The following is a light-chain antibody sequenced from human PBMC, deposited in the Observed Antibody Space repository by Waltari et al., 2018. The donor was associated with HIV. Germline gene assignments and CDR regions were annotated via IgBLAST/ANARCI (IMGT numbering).Light chain of an antibody. V-gene: IGLV1-44*01. J-gene: IGLJ1*01. Sequence: QSVLTQPPSASGTPGQRVTISCSGSSSNIGNNTVNWYQQLPGTAPKLLIYSNIQRPSGVPDRFSGSKSGTSASLAISGLQSEDEADYYCAARDDSLNGYVFGTGTKVTVL. CDR1: SSNIGNNT. CDR3: AARDDSLNGYV. CDR2: SNI.